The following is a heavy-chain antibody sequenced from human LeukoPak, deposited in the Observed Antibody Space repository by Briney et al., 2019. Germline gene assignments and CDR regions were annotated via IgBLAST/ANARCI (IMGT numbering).Heavy chain of an antibody. J-gene: IGHJ5*02. D-gene: IGHD6-13*01. Sequence: SQTLSLTCAISGDSVSSNSAAWNWIRQSPSRGLEWLGRTYYRSKWYNDYAVSVKSRVTINPDTSKNQFSLQLNSVTPEDTAVYYCARSPPGIAAAVFWFDPWGQGTLVTVSS. V-gene: IGHV6-1*01. CDR2: TYYRSKWYN. CDR1: GDSVSSNSAA. CDR3: ARSPPGIAAAVFWFDP.